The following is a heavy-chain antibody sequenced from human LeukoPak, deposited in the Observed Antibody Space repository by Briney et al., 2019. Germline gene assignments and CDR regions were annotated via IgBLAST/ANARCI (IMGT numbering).Heavy chain of an antibody. CDR3: ARECLLDAFDI. J-gene: IGHJ3*02. CDR1: GGSISSGGYY. Sequence: PSETLSLTCTVSGGSISSGGYYGSWIRQQPGKGREWIGYIYYSGSTYYNPSLKSRVTISVDTYKNQFSLKLSSVTAADRALYYCARECLLDAFDIWGQGTMVTVSS. D-gene: IGHD2-21*02. CDR2: IYYSGST. V-gene: IGHV4-31*03.